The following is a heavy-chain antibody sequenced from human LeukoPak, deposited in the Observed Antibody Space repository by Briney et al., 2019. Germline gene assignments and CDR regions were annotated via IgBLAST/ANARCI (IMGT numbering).Heavy chain of an antibody. CDR2: FHPGDSEN. V-gene: IGHV5-51*01. D-gene: IGHD3-22*01. Sequence: GESLKISCKGSGYSFNSHWIGWVRQRPGKGLEWMGIFHPGDSENRYSPSFQGHVTMSADQTITTAYLQWNSLKASDTTMYFCARTIAFYYDSSSYMDFWGQGTLVTVSS. CDR3: ARTIAFYYDSSSYMDF. J-gene: IGHJ4*02. CDR1: GYSFNSHW.